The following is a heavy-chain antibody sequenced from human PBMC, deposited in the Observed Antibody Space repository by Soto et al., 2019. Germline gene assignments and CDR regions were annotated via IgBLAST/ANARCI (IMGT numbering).Heavy chain of an antibody. D-gene: IGHD2-8*01. CDR3: ARDDRNGYVDY. J-gene: IGHJ4*02. V-gene: IGHV4-30-4*01. CDR2: IYYSGST. CDR1: GGSISSGDYY. Sequence: SETLSLTCTVSGGSISSGDYYWSWIRQPPGKGLEWIGYIYYSGSTYYNPSLKSRVTISVDTSKNQFSLKLSSVTAADTAVYYCARDDRNGYVDYWGQGTLVTVSS.